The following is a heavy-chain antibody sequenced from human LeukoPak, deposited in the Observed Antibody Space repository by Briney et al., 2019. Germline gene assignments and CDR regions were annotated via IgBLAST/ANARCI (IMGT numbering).Heavy chain of an antibody. J-gene: IGHJ1*01. D-gene: IGHD3-22*01. CDR2: IYHSGST. CDR3: AREKSSSYGLAQH. V-gene: IGHV4-38-2*02. CDR1: GYSISSAHY. Sequence: PSETLSLTCSVSGYSISSAHYWGWIRQPPGKGLEWIGSIYHSGSTYYNPSLKSRVTLSVDTSTNQLFLKLSSVTAADTAVYYCAREKSSSYGLAQHWGQGTLVIVSS.